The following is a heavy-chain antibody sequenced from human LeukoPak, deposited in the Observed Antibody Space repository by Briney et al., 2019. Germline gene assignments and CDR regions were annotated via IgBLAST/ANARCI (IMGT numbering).Heavy chain of an antibody. CDR3: AVYDRDAGYSYGSPFDY. V-gene: IGHV5-10-1*01. D-gene: IGHD5-18*01. J-gene: IGHJ4*02. CDR2: IDPSDSYT. CDR1: GYSFTSYW. Sequence: GESLKISRKGSGYSFTSYWISWVRQMPGKGLEWMGRIDPSDSYTNYSPSFQGHVTISADKSISTAYLQWSSLKASDTAMYYCAVYDRDAGYSYGSPFDYWGQGTLVTVSS.